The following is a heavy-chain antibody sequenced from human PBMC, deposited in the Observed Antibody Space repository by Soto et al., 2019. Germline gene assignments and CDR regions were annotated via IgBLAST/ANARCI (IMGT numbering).Heavy chain of an antibody. Sequence: QEQLVQSGAEVQKPGSSVQVSCKASGGLFSSSPISWVRQVPGHGLEWMGGIIPVFQTAYYTQRFQGRVTITADESTNTAYMELSSLRSEDTAIYYCARGGSGYTWFNEFWGQGTLVTVSS. J-gene: IGHJ4*02. D-gene: IGHD3-22*01. CDR3: ARGGSGYTWFNEF. V-gene: IGHV1-69*01. CDR1: GGLFSSSP. CDR2: IIPVFQTA.